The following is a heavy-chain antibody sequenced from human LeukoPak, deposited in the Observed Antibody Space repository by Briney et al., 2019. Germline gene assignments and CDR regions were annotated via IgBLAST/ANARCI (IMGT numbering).Heavy chain of an antibody. J-gene: IGHJ4*02. Sequence: GASVKVSCKASGYTCIRYAINWLRQVPGQGLEWMGWINMYTANPAYAQGFTERFVFSLDTSVSTAYLEISNLKAEDTAVYYCARHDNDDDFDYWGQGTLVTVSS. D-gene: IGHD3-16*01. V-gene: IGHV7-4-1*02. CDR1: GYTCIRYA. CDR3: ARHDNDDDFDY. CDR2: INMYTANP.